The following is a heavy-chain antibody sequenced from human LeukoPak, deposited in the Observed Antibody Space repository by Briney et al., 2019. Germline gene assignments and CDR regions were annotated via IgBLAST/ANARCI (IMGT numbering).Heavy chain of an antibody. CDR1: GFTVSSNY. CDR2: ISGSGGST. V-gene: IGHV3-23*01. D-gene: IGHD3-22*01. Sequence: PGGSLRLSCAASGFTVSSNYMSWVRQAPGKGLEWVSAISGSGGSTYYTDSVKGRFTISRDNSKNTLYLQMNSLRAEDTAVYYCAKGLDGYYWGSFDYWGQGTLVTFSS. J-gene: IGHJ4*02. CDR3: AKGLDGYYWGSFDY.